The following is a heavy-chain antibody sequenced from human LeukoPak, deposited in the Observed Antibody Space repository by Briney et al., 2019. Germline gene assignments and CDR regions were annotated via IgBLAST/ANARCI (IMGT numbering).Heavy chain of an antibody. J-gene: IGHJ4*02. D-gene: IGHD3-22*01. CDR2: ISYDGSNK. CDR3: AKFGASSGYHYYFDY. V-gene: IGHV3-30*18. CDR1: GFTFSSYG. Sequence: PGGSLRLSCVASGFTFSSYGMHWVRQAPGKGLEWVAVISYDGSNKYYADSVKGRFTISRDNSKNTLYLQMNSLRAEDTAVYYCAKFGASSGYHYYFDYWGQGTLVTVSS.